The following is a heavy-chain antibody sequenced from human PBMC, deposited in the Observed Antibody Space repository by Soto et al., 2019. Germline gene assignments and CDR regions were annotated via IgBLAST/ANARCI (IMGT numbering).Heavy chain of an antibody. V-gene: IGHV3-15*07. CDR3: STDTGVGYCSGGSCYARVDH. Sequence: PGGSLRLSCAASGFTVSDAWMNWVRQDPGKGLEWVGCIKSKADGGTTDYAALVKGRFTVSRDDSTNTVFLQMNSLKTEDTGVYYCSTDTGVGYCSGGSCYARVDHWGLGT. CDR2: IKSKADGGTT. CDR1: GFTVSDAW. D-gene: IGHD2-15*01. J-gene: IGHJ5*02.